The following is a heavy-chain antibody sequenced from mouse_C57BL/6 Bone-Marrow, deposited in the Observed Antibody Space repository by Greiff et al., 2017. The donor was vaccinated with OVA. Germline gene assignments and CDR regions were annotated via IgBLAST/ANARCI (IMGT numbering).Heavy chain of an antibody. CDR2: IDPENGDT. V-gene: IGHV14-4*01. CDR3: TTYRY. CDR1: GFNIKDDY. Sequence: EVQVVESGAELVRPGASVKLSCTASGFNIKDDYMHWVKERPEQGLEWIGWIDPENGDTEYASKFQGKATITADTSSKTVYLHLSSLTSEDTAVYYCTTYRYGGQGTTLTVSS. J-gene: IGHJ2*01.